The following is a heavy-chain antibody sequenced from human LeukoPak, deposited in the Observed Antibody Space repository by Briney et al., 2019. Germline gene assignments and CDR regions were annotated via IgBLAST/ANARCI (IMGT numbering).Heavy chain of an antibody. CDR2: IYYSGST. Sequence: PSETLSLTCTVSGGSISSYYWSWIRQPPGKGLEWIGYIYYSGSTNYNPSLKSRVTISVDTSKNQSSLKLSSVTAADTAVYYCARVNMEYYDFWSGYYSGAYFDYWGQGTLVTVSS. CDR3: ARVNMEYYDFWSGYYSGAYFDY. D-gene: IGHD3-3*01. CDR1: GGSISSYY. V-gene: IGHV4-59*01. J-gene: IGHJ4*02.